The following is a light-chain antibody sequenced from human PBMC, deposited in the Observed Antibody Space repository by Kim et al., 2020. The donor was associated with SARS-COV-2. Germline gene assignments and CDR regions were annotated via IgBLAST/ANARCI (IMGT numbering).Light chain of an antibody. J-gene: IGKJ1*01. Sequence: DIQMTQSPSTLSAFVGNRVTITCRASQSVDRWLAWYQQKPGKAPKLLIYKASILASGVPSRFSGGGSGTEFTLTISSLQPDDIATYYCKQYETYWTFGPGNKVDIK. CDR2: KAS. CDR1: QSVDRW. V-gene: IGKV1-5*03. CDR3: KQYETYWT.